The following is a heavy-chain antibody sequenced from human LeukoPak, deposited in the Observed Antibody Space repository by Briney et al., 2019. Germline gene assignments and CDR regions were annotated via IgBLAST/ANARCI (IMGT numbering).Heavy chain of an antibody. CDR1: GFTFSSYE. D-gene: IGHD6-13*01. CDR2: ISSSGSTI. Sequence: PGGSLRLSCAASGFTFSSYEMNWVRQAPGKGLEWVSYISSSGSTICYADSVKGRFTISRDNAKNSLYLQMNSLRAEDTAVYYCAKDWGVYSSSWYRYWGQGTLVTVSS. CDR3: AKDWGVYSSSWYRY. V-gene: IGHV3-48*03. J-gene: IGHJ4*02.